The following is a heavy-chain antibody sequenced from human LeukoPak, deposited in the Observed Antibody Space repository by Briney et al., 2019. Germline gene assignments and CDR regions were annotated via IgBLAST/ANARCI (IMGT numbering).Heavy chain of an antibody. Sequence: GASVKVSCKASGYTFTSYGISWVRQAPGQGLEWMGWISVYNGNRNYAEKVQGRVTMTTDTSTSTAYMEMRSLRSDDTAVYYCARGLVGATAHDAFDIWGQGTMVTVSS. CDR1: GYTFTSYG. D-gene: IGHD1-26*01. J-gene: IGHJ3*02. CDR3: ARGLVGATAHDAFDI. V-gene: IGHV1-18*01. CDR2: ISVYNGNR.